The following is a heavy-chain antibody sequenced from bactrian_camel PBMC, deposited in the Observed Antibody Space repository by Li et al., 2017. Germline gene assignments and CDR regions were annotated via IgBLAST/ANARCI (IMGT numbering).Heavy chain of an antibody. D-gene: IGHD6*01. CDR1: GFPFSRYL. J-gene: IGHJ6*01. CDR3: ARRSWSALVT. Sequence: DVQLVESGGGLVQPGGSLRLSCAASGFPFSRYLMSCVRQAPGKGLEWVSTVRSEGDNTYYPDSVKGRFTVSRDNAKNTVYLQMNSLKSEDTALYYCARRSWSALVTGARGPRSPSP. CDR2: VRSEGDNT. V-gene: IGHV3S40*01.